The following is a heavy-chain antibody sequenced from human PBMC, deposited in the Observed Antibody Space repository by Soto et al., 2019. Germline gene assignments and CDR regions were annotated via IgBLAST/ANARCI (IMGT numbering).Heavy chain of an antibody. D-gene: IGHD4-17*01. Sequence: QVQLVQSGAEVKKPGASVKVSCKASGYTFTSYGISWVRQAPGQGLEWMGWISAYSGNTNYAQKLQGRVTMTTDTSTSTAHMELRSLRSDDTAVYYCARDLDDYGDYVSFDYWGQGTLVTVSS. CDR1: GYTFTSYG. CDR3: ARDLDDYGDYVSFDY. V-gene: IGHV1-18*01. CDR2: ISAYSGNT. J-gene: IGHJ4*02.